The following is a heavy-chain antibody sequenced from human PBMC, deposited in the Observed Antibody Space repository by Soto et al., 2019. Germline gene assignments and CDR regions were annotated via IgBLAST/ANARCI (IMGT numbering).Heavy chain of an antibody. Sequence: QVQLVQSGAEVKKPGSSVKVSCKASGGTFSSYTISWVRQAPGQGLEWMGRIIPILGIANYAQKFQGRVTLAADKSTSTAYMEVSRLRSEDTGVYYCARGFYDYGDYDGAFDILGQGTMVTVSS. J-gene: IGHJ3*02. CDR2: IIPILGIA. D-gene: IGHD4-17*01. V-gene: IGHV1-69*02. CDR1: GGTFSSYT. CDR3: ARGFYDYGDYDGAFDI.